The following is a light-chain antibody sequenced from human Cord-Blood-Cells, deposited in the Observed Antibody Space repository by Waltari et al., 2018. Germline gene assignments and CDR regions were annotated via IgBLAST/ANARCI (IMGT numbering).Light chain of an antibody. J-gene: IGKJ1*01. CDR1: QSINSW. CDR2: KES. V-gene: IGKV1-5*03. Sequence: IQMIQFPSTLSASVGDRVTITCRASQSINSWLAWYQQKPGKTPKLLIYKESSLESGVPSRFSGSRSGTEFTLTISSLQPDDFATYYRQQYNSYWTFGQGTKVEI. CDR3: QQYNSYWT.